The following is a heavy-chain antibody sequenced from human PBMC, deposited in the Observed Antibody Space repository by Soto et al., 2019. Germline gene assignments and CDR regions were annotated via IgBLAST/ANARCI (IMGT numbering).Heavy chain of an antibody. D-gene: IGHD3-3*02. CDR3: ARESFSASPNFFDY. CDR2: ISLSGSTI. CDR1: GFAFSNYE. V-gene: IGHV3-48*03. J-gene: IGHJ4*02. Sequence: PGGSLRLSCEASGFAFSNYEMNWVRQAPGKGLEWVSYISLSGSTIYYADSVKGRFTISRDDAKNSLYLQMDSLRADDTAVYYCARESFSASPNFFDYWGQGTLVTVSS.